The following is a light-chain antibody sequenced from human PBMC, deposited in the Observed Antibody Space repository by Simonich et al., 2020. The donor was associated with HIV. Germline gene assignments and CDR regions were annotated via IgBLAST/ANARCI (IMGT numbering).Light chain of an antibody. CDR1: QSISNY. V-gene: IGKV1-39*01. CDR3: QQSYSTPMYT. J-gene: IGKJ2*01. Sequence: DIQMTQSPSSLSASVVDRVTITCRTSQSISNYLNWFQQKPGKAPKLLIFAASSLQSGVPSRFSGSGSGTDFTLTISSLQPEDFATYYCQQSYSTPMYTFGQGTKLEIK. CDR2: AAS.